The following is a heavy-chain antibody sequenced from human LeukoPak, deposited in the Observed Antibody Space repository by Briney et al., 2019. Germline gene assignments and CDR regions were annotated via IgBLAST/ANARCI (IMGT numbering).Heavy chain of an antibody. D-gene: IGHD6-19*01. CDR1: GFTFSSYS. CDR3: AAVANTGFDY. Sequence: PGGSLRLSCAASGFTFSSYSMNWVRQAPGKGLEWVSSISSSSSYIYYADSLKGRFTISRDNAKNSLYLQMNSLRAEDTAVYYCAAVANTGFDYWGQGTLGTVSS. CDR2: ISSSSSYI. V-gene: IGHV3-21*04. J-gene: IGHJ4*02.